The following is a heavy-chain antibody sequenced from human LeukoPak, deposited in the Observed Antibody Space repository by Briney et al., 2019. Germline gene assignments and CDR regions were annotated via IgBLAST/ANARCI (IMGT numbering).Heavy chain of an antibody. CDR2: IYYSGST. CDR3: ARGFGWQQLDRYYYYMDV. CDR1: GGSIGSSSYY. J-gene: IGHJ6*03. D-gene: IGHD6-13*01. V-gene: IGHV4-39*07. Sequence: SETLSLTCTVSGGSIGSSSYYWGWIRQPPGKGLEWIASIYYSGSTNYNPSLKSRVTISVDTSKNQFSLKLSSVTAADTAVYCCARGFGWQQLDRYYYYMDVWGKGTTVTISS.